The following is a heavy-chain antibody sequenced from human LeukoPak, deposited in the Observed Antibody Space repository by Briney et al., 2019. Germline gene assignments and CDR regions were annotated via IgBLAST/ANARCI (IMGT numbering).Heavy chain of an antibody. CDR1: RFTFSSYE. CDR3: ARANSFDSSGYYFDY. V-gene: IGHV3-49*04. J-gene: IGHJ4*02. Sequence: GGSLRLSCAASRFTFSSYEMNWVRQAPGKGLEWVAFIRSKTYRGTTEYAASVKGRFTISRDDSKSIAYLQMNSLKTEDTAVYYCARANSFDSSGYYFDYWGQGTLVTVSS. CDR2: IRSKTYRGTT. D-gene: IGHD3-22*01.